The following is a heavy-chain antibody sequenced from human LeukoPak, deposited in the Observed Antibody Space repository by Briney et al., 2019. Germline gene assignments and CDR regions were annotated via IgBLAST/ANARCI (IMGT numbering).Heavy chain of an antibody. Sequence: SETLSLTCAVYGGSFSGYYWSWLRQPPGKGLEWIGEINHSGSTNYNPSLKSRVTISVDTSKNQFSLKLSSVTAADTAVYYCARDGYTIPSYHDYWGQGTLVTVSS. CDR1: GGSFSGYY. V-gene: IGHV4-34*01. J-gene: IGHJ4*02. CDR3: ARDGYTIPSYHDY. CDR2: INHSGST. D-gene: IGHD5-12*01.